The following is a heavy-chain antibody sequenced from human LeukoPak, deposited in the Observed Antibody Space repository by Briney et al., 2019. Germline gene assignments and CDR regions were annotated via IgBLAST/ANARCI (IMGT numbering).Heavy chain of an antibody. CDR1: GGSISGYY. CDR3: ARGYYGSATAAPTN. D-gene: IGHD3-10*01. J-gene: IGHJ4*02. CDR2: IYYSGST. Sequence: SETLSLTCTVSGGSISGYYWSWIRQPPGKGLEWIGYIYYSGSTYYNPSLKSRVTISVDTSKNQFSLKLSSVTAADTAVYYCARGYYGSATAAPTNWGQGTLVTVSS. V-gene: IGHV4-30-4*08.